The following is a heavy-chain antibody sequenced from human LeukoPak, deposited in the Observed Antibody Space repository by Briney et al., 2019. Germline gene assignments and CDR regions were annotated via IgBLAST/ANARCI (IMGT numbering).Heavy chain of an antibody. CDR1: GFTFSTYW. J-gene: IGHJ4*02. CDR3: ARPSVSGHAY. CDR2: IKSDGSST. Sequence: GGSLRLSCAASGFTFSTYWMDWVRQGPGKGLVWVSRIKSDGSSTIYADSVKGRFTISRDNARNTLYLHINTLRAEDTAVQYCARPSVSGHAYWGQGTLVTVSS. D-gene: IGHD1-26*01. V-gene: IGHV3-74*01.